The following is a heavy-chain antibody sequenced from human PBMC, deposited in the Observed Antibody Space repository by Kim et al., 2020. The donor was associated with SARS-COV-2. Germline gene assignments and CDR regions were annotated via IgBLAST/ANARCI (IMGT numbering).Heavy chain of an antibody. V-gene: IGHV4-39*01. J-gene: IGHJ4*02. CDR1: GVSISISSDY. Sequence: SETLSLTCTVSGVSISISSDYLGWSRQPPGKGLEWIGSIYYSGSTYYNPSLKSRVTVSVDTSKNQFSLQLMSVTAADTAVYYCARLALIPARPDSLDYWGQGTLVTVSP. CDR2: IYYSGST. CDR3: ARLALIPARPDSLDY. D-gene: IGHD6-6*01.